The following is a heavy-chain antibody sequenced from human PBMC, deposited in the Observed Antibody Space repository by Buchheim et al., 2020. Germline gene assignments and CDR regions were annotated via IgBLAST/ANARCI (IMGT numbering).Heavy chain of an antibody. CDR1: GFSFNVYW. V-gene: IGHV3-7*01. Sequence: EVQLVESGGGLVQPGGSLRLSCAASGFSFNVYWMSWIRQAPGKGLQWVANIKPDGSEGYYMDSVRGRFTISRDNAKNSLYLKINSLGAEDTALYYWARDNNNLFDYWGQGT. D-gene: IGHD1/OR15-1a*01. J-gene: IGHJ4*02. CDR3: ARDNNNLFDY. CDR2: IKPDGSEG.